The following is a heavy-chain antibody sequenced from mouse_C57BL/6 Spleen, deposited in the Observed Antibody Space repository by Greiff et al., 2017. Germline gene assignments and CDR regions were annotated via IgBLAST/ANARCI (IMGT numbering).Heavy chain of an antibody. V-gene: IGHV1-52*01. Sequence: QVQLQQSGAELVRPGSSVKLSCKASGYTFTSYWMHWVKQRPIQGLEWIGNIDPSDSETHYNQKFKDKATLTVDKSSSTAYMQLSSLTSEDSAVYYCARLYDYAGYFDYWGQGTTLTVSS. CDR1: GYTFTSYW. J-gene: IGHJ2*01. CDR2: IDPSDSET. CDR3: ARLYDYAGYFDY. D-gene: IGHD2-4*01.